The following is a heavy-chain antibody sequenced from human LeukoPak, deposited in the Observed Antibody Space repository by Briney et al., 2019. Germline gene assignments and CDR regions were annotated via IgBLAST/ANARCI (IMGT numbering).Heavy chain of an antibody. CDR1: GFTVSSNY. D-gene: IGHD3-22*01. V-gene: IGHV3-53*01. Sequence: PGGSLRLSCAASGFTVSSNYMSWVRQAPGKGLEWVSVIYSGGSTYYADSVKGRFTISRDNSKNTLYPQMNGLRAEDTAVYYCARDFGDTSDTYFQHWGQGTLVTVSS. J-gene: IGHJ1*01. CDR2: IYSGGST. CDR3: ARDFGDTSDTYFQH.